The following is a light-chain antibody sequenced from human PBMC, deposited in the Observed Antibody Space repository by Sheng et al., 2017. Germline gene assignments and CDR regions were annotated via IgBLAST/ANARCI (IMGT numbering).Light chain of an antibody. CDR3: QHYDKWPLP. J-gene: IGKJ4*01. CDR2: AAS. Sequence: DIQMTQSPSSLSASVGDRVTITCRASQSINSHLNWYQQKPGRAPKLVIHAASSIQSGVPSRFSGSGSGTDFTLTISSLQSEDFAVYYCQHYDKWPLPFGGGTKVEIK. CDR1: QSINSH. V-gene: IGKV1-39*01.